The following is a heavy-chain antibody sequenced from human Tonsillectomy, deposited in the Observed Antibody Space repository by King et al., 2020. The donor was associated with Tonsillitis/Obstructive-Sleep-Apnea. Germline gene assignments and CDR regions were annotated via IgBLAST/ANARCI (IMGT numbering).Heavy chain of an antibody. Sequence: QLVQSGAEVKKPGASVKVSCKTSGYIFISNGLSWVRQAPGQGLEWMGYISAYNGNTNYAQKFQDRVTLTTDTSTSTAYMELRSLRSDDTAVYYRVRVPVIVVVPAAMTRFDSWGQGTLVTVSS. V-gene: IGHV1-18*01. CDR2: ISAYNGNT. CDR1: GYIFISNG. D-gene: IGHD2-2*01. CDR3: VRVPVIVVVPAAMTRFDS. J-gene: IGHJ4*02.